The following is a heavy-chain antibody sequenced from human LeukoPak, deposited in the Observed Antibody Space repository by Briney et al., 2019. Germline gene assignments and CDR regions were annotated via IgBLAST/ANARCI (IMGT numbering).Heavy chain of an antibody. CDR2: ISSSGSTI. D-gene: IGHD3-22*01. V-gene: IGHV3-11*01. CDR3: ARQYYDSSGSPDAFDI. Sequence: PGGSLRLSCAASGFTFSDYYMSWIRQAPGKGLEWVSYISSSGSTIYYADSVKGRFTISRDNAKNSLYLQMNSLRAEDTAVYYCARQYYDSSGSPDAFDIWGQGTMVTVSS. CDR1: GFTFSDYY. J-gene: IGHJ3*02.